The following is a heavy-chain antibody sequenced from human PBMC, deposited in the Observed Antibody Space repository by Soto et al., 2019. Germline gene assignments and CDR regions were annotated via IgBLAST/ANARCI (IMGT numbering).Heavy chain of an antibody. CDR1: GGSISSGGYS. CDR2: IYHSGST. D-gene: IGHD3-10*01. Sequence: QLQLQESGSGLVKPSQTLSLTCAVSGGSISSGGYSWSWIRQPPGKGLEWIGYIYHSGSTYYNPSRKRRVTISVDRSKNQFSLKLSSVTAADTAVYYCARGVLWFGKINYFDYWGQGTLVTVSS. J-gene: IGHJ4*02. CDR3: ARGVLWFGKINYFDY. V-gene: IGHV4-30-2*01.